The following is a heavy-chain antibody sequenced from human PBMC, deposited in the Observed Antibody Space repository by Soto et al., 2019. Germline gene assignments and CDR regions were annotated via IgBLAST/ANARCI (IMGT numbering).Heavy chain of an antibody. CDR2: INPATGDA. V-gene: IGHV1-2*02. Sequence: QLHLVQSGAVVKKPGASVTVSCSASGYPVTAYYMHWVRQAPGRGLEWMGGINPATGDAKYTQTFQGVVTMTSETSATRVFKGLGGCTSDDTAVFYCASGGGVGVAGSAAFDMWGQGTLVTVSS. J-gene: IGHJ3*02. CDR1: GYPVTAYY. CDR3: ASGGGVGVAGSAAFDM. D-gene: IGHD3-3*01.